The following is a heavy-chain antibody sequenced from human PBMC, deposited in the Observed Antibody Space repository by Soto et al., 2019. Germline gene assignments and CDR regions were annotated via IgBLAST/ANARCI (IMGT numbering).Heavy chain of an antibody. CDR1: SGPDRSHN. V-gene: IGHV4-59*08. CDR3: VRQGIDYLHGLVDV. D-gene: IGHD4-17*01. J-gene: IGHJ6*02. Sequence: QVQLQQSGPRLVKPSETLSLTCTVSSGPDRSHNWGWIRQPPGRGLEWIGYVYYTGDTAYNPSLRGRRTIXAXTXXNASSLTLTSVTAADTAVYYCVRQGIDYLHGLVDVWGQGTTVSVSS. CDR2: VYYTGDT.